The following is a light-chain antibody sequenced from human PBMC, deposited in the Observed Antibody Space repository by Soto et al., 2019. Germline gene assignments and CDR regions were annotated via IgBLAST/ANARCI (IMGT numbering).Light chain of an antibody. Sequence: EVVLTQSPGTLSLSPGERATLSCRASQSVDRAYLAWYQHKPGQAPRLLMYGSSNRASDIPDRFSGSGSGTDFTITISRLEPEDFAVYYCQQYSDSPPYTFGQGTKLEIK. CDR1: QSVDRAY. CDR3: QQYSDSPPYT. CDR2: GSS. J-gene: IGKJ2*01. V-gene: IGKV3-20*01.